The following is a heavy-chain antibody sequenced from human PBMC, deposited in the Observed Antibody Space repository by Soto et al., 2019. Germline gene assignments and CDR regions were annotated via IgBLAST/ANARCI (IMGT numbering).Heavy chain of an antibody. CDR2: IYYSGST. J-gene: IGHJ4*02. V-gene: IGHV4-39*01. D-gene: IGHD3-10*01. CDR3: TRPKRMSYGAGLIVS. Sequence: TLSLTCTVYGDSIRSSSYYWGWIRQPPGKGLEWIGSIYYSGSTYYNPSRKSRVTISVDTSKNQFSLKLSSVPAADTAVYFCTRPKRMSYGAGLIVSWGQGTLVTVSS. CDR1: GDSIRSSSYY.